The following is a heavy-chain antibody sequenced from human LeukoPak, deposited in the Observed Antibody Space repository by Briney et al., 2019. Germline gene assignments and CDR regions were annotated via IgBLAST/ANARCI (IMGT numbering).Heavy chain of an antibody. CDR1: GFTLSRYA. Sequence: GGSLRLSCAASGFTLSRYAMSCVPEAPGKGREWVSAISGRGGSAYYADSVRRRFTISRDTSKNTLYMQMNSVRAAHTAVYFCAKDFGEGTAPFDYWGQGTLVTVSS. J-gene: IGHJ4*02. CDR3: AKDFGEGTAPFDY. D-gene: IGHD1-7*01. CDR2: ISGRGGSA. V-gene: IGHV3-23*01.